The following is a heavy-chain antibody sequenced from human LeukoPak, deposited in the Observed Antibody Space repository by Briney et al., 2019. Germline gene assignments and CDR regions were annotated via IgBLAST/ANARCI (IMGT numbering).Heavy chain of an antibody. J-gene: IGHJ4*02. Sequence: GGPLRFSGAASGLTFSSYWMTWFRQAPGKGLDWLANIKQDGSEKYYVDSVKGRFTISRDNAKNSLYLQMNSLRAEDTAVYYCARDRRWFGELFPPDYWGQGTLVTVSS. CDR3: ARDRRWFGELFPPDY. CDR1: GLTFSSYW. CDR2: IKQDGSEK. V-gene: IGHV3-7*01. D-gene: IGHD3-10*01.